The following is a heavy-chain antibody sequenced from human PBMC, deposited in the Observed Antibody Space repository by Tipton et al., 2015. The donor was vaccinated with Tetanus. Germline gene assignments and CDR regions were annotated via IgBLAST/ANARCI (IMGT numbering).Heavy chain of an antibody. CDR3: ARSDYGDTEFDY. V-gene: IGHV1-2*04. J-gene: IGHJ4*02. CDR2: INPNSGGT. CDR1: GYTFTGYY. Sequence: QAQLVQSGAEVKKPGASVKVSCKASGYTFTGYYMHWVRQAPGQGLEWMGWINPNSGGTNYVQKFQGWVTMTRDTSISSAYMGLSRLRSDDAAVYYCARSDYGDTEFDYWGQGTLVTVSS. D-gene: IGHD4-17*01.